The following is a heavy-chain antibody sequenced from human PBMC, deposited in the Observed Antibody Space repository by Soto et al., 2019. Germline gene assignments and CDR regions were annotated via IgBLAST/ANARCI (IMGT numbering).Heavy chain of an antibody. CDR3: ARDSVEAAAGFLFGY. Sequence: ASVKVSCKASGYTFTGYYKHWVRQAPGQGLEWMGWINPNSGGPNYAQKFQGWVTMTRDTSISTAYMELSRLRSDDTAVYYCARDSVEAAAGFLFGYWGQGTLVTVSS. CDR1: GYTFTGYY. J-gene: IGHJ4*02. CDR2: INPNSGGP. D-gene: IGHD6-13*01. V-gene: IGHV1-2*04.